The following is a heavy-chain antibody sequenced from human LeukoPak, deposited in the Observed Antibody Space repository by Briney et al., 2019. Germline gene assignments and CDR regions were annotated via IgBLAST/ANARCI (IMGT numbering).Heavy chain of an antibody. CDR3: ARDREAAADFDY. CDR2: IYTSGST. J-gene: IGHJ4*02. Sequence: SETLSLTCTVSGXSISSYYWSWIRQPAGKGLEWIGRIYTSGSTNYNPSLKSRVTMSVDTSKNQFSLKLSSVTAADTAVYYCARDREAAADFDYWGQGTLVTVSS. D-gene: IGHD6-13*01. V-gene: IGHV4-4*07. CDR1: GXSISSYY.